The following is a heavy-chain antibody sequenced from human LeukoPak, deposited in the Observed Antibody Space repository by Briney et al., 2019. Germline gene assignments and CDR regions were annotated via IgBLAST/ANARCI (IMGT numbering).Heavy chain of an antibody. CDR1: GYTLTELS. V-gene: IGHV1-24*01. CDR3: ATVYYYDSSGHFDY. J-gene: IGHJ4*02. Sequence: ASVKVSCKVSGYTLTELSMHWVRQAPGKGLEWMGGFDPEDGETVYAQKFQGRVTMTEDTSTDTAYMELSSLRSEDTAVYYCATVYYYDSSGHFDYWGQGTLVTVSS. CDR2: FDPEDGET. D-gene: IGHD3-22*01.